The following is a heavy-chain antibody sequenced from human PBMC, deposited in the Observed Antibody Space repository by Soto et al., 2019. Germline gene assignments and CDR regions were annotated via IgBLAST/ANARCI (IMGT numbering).Heavy chain of an antibody. V-gene: IGHV1-69*01. J-gene: IGHJ2*01. CDR3: ARGMVVTGVTDYWYFDL. D-gene: IGHD2-21*02. CDR1: GGLFSKYA. Sequence: QVQMVQSGAEVKKPGSSVKVSCKAFGGLFSKYAVTWVRQAPGQGLEWMGGTIPVSGLPIYAQKFQDRVTITADVSTHTAYMELTNLRSDDTAVYYCARGMVVTGVTDYWYFDLWGRGTPVTVSS. CDR2: TIPVSGLP.